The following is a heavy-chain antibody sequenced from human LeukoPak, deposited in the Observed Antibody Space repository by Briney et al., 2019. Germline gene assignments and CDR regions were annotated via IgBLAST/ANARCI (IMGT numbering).Heavy chain of an antibody. CDR1: GFTFGDYT. CDR2: IRSRVYGGTT. J-gene: IGHJ4*02. V-gene: IGHV3-49*03. Sequence: GGSLRLSCTASGFTFGDYTMSWFRQAPGKGLEWVAFIRSRVYGGTTEHAASVEARFTISRDDSKSIAYLQMNSLRTEDTAVYYCIRGTGRYVMVDSWGQGTLVTVSS. CDR3: IRGTGRYVMVDS. D-gene: IGHD1-1*01.